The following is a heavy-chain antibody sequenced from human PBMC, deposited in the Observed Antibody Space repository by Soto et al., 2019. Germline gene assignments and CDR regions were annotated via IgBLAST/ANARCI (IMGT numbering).Heavy chain of an antibody. J-gene: IGHJ4*02. Sequence: ASVKVSCKASGYTFINYGISWVRQAPGQGLEWMGWITGYNGNAKYVQSLQDRVTMYTDPSTSTAYMELRSLRYDDTAVYYCARAEKWVNGRTGDSWGQGTLVTVSS. V-gene: IGHV1-18*01. CDR2: ITGYNGNA. CDR1: GYTFINYG. D-gene: IGHD1-26*01. CDR3: ARAEKWVNGRTGDS.